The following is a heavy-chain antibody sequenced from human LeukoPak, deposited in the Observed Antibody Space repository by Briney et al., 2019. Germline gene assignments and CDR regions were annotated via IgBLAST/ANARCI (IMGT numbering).Heavy chain of an antibody. D-gene: IGHD6-19*01. V-gene: IGHV3-9*01. CDR1: GFTFDDYA. Sequence: PGRSLRLSCAGSGFTFDDYAIHWVRQAPGKGLEWVSGTSWGSGTIVYADSVKGRFTISRDNSKNSPYLQMNSLRAEDTAFYYCAKDRVAGIGYWFFDLWGRGTLVTVSS. J-gene: IGHJ2*01. CDR2: TSWGSGTI. CDR3: AKDRVAGIGYWFFDL.